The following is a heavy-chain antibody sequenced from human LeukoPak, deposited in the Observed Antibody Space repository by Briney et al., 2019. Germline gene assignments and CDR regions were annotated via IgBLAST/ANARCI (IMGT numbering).Heavy chain of an antibody. D-gene: IGHD1-26*01. V-gene: IGHV3-21*01. J-gene: IGHJ3*02. CDR2: ISSSSSYI. Sequence: GGSLRLSCAASGFTFSSYSMNWVRQAPGKGLEWVSSISSSSSYIYYADSVKGRFTISRDNAKNSLYLQMNSLRAEDTAVYYCARDRLVGALRGAFDIWGQGTMATVSS. CDR3: ARDRLVGALRGAFDI. CDR1: GFTFSSYS.